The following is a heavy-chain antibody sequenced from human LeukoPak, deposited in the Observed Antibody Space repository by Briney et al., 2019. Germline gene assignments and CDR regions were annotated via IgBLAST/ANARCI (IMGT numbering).Heavy chain of an antibody. Sequence: GGSLRLSCAASGFTFDDYAMHWVRQAPGKGLEWVSLISWDGGSTYYADSVKGRFTISRDNSKNSLYLQMNSLRAEDTALYYCARHKYYDILSWENRGRPYYFDYWGQGTLVTVSS. CDR1: GFTFDDYA. J-gene: IGHJ4*02. CDR2: ISWDGGST. CDR3: ARHKYYDILSWENRGRPYYFDY. D-gene: IGHD3-22*01. V-gene: IGHV3-43D*03.